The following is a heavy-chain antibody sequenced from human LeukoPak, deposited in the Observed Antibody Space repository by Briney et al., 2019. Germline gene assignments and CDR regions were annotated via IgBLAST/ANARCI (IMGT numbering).Heavy chain of an antibody. CDR1: GGSFSGYY. Sequence: TSETLSLTCAVYGGSFSGYYWSWIRQPPGKGLEWIGEINHSGSTNYNPSLKSRVTISVDKSKNQFSLKLSSVTAADTAVYYCARGGRTLRFSVEYYFDYWGQGTLVTVSS. CDR3: ARGGRTLRFSVEYYFDY. D-gene: IGHD3-3*01. J-gene: IGHJ4*02. V-gene: IGHV4-34*01. CDR2: INHSGST.